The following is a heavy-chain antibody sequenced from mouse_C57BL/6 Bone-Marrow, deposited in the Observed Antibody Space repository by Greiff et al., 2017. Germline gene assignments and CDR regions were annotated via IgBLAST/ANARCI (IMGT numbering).Heavy chain of an antibody. CDR2: INPSNGGT. CDR1: GYTFTSYW. CDR3: ARSPYYYGSSYAMDY. V-gene: IGHV1-53*01. J-gene: IGHJ4*01. D-gene: IGHD1-1*01. Sequence: QVQLQQPGTELVKPGASVKLSFKASGYTFTSYWMHWVKQRPGQGLEWIGNINPSNGGTNYNEKFKSKATLTVDKSSSTAYMQLSSLTSEDSAVYYCARSPYYYGSSYAMDYWGQGTSVTVSS.